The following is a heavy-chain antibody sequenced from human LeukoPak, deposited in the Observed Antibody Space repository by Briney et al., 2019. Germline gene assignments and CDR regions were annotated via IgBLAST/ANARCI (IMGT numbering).Heavy chain of an antibody. J-gene: IGHJ4*02. CDR1: GYTFTGYY. D-gene: IGHD3-10*01. Sequence: ASVKVSCKASGYTFTGYYMHWVRQAPGQGLEGMGWINPNSGGTNYAQKFQGRVTMTRDTSISTAYMELSRLRSDDTAVYYCARSPLWFGELYSDYWGQGTLVTVSS. V-gene: IGHV1-2*02. CDR2: INPNSGGT. CDR3: ARSPLWFGELYSDY.